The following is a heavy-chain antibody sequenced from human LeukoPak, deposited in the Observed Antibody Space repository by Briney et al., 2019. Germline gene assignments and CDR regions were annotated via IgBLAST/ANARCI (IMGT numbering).Heavy chain of an antibody. CDR2: ISSSSTYM. J-gene: IGHJ4*02. D-gene: IGHD4-17*01. CDR1: GFTFSSYS. CDR3: ANEIRPNDY. Sequence: GGSLRLSCVASGFTFSSYSMNWVRQAPGKGLEWVSSISSSSTYMFYGDSMKGRFTISRDNAKSSLYLQMNSLRAEDTAVYYCANEIRPNDYWGQGTQVTVSS. V-gene: IGHV3-21*04.